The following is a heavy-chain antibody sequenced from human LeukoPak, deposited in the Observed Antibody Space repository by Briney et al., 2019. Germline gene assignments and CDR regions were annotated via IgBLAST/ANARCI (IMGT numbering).Heavy chain of an antibody. CDR3: ARDMVRGQNFDY. CDR2: INPSGGST. V-gene: IGHV1-46*01. Sequence: ASVKVSCKASGYTFTSYYMHWVRQAPGQGLEWMGIINPSGGSTSYAQKFQGRVTMTRDTSISTAYMELSRLRSDDTAVYYRARDMVRGQNFDYWGQGTLVTVSS. D-gene: IGHD3-10*01. J-gene: IGHJ4*02. CDR1: GYTFTSYY.